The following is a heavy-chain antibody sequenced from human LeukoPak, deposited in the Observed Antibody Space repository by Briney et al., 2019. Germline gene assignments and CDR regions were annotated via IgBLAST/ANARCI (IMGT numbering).Heavy chain of an antibody. J-gene: IGHJ4*02. V-gene: IGHV4-59*01. CDR2: IYYSGST. CDR3: ARTLGYCSGGSCGPPFFDY. Sequence: SETLSLTCTVCGGSISSYYWSWIRQPPGKGLEWIGYIYYSGSTNYNPSLKSRVTISVDTSKNQFSLKLSSVTAADTAVYYCARTLGYCSGGSCGPPFFDYWGQGTLVTVSS. D-gene: IGHD2-15*01. CDR1: GGSISSYY.